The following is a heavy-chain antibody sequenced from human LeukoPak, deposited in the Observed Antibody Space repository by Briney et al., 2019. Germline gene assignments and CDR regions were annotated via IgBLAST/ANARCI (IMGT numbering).Heavy chain of an antibody. V-gene: IGHV4-39*01. CDR2: IYYSGST. CDR1: GGSISSSSYY. D-gene: IGHD1-26*01. Sequence: SETLSLTCTVSGGSISSSSYYWGWIRQPPGTGLEWIGSIYYSGSTYYNPSLKSRVTISVDTSKNQFSLKLSSVTAADTAVYYCARREREVGAFDYWGQGTLVTVSS. CDR3: ARREREVGAFDY. J-gene: IGHJ4*02.